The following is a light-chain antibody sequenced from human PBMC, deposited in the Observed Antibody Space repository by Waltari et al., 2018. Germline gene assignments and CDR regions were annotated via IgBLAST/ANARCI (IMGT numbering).Light chain of an antibody. Sequence: QSALTQPPSASGSPGQSVTISCTGTSSDVGGYNSVSWYQQHPGGAPKLKIYGVPKRPPGVPDRFSGSKSGNPAYLTGSGLQAEDEADYYCSSYAGSNNLVFGGGTKLTVL. J-gene: IGLJ2*01. CDR1: SSDVGGYNS. CDR3: SSYAGSNNLV. CDR2: GVP. V-gene: IGLV2-8*01.